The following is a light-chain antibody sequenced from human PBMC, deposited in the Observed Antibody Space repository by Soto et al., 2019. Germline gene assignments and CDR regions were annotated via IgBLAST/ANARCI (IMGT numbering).Light chain of an antibody. CDR1: QGISTW. V-gene: IGKV1D-16*01. Sequence: DIQMSQSPSSLAASVRDRVTITCRASQGISTWLAWYHQKPEKAPKTLIFDASSLENGVPSRFSGSGSGTEFTLTISSLQPDDFAIYYCQQANSFPLTFGGGTKVDIK. CDR3: QQANSFPLT. CDR2: DAS. J-gene: IGKJ4*01.